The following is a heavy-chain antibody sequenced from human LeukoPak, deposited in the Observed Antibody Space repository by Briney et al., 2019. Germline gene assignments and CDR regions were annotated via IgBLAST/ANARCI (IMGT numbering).Heavy chain of an antibody. CDR2: INPDNGNT. CDR3: AKDRGGTGDLDY. Sequence: GASVKVSCKASGGTFSSYAISWVRQAPGQRLEWMGWINPDNGNTEYSQRFQGRVTITRDTSASTAYMELTSLRSEDTAVYYCAKDRGGTGDLDYWGQGTLVTVSS. J-gene: IGHJ4*02. D-gene: IGHD7-27*01. V-gene: IGHV1-3*01. CDR1: GGTFSSYA.